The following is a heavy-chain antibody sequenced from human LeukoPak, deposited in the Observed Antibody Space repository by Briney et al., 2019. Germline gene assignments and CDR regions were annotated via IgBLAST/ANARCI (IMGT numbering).Heavy chain of an antibody. V-gene: IGHV4-34*01. D-gene: IGHD3-22*01. CDR3: AKPRNTPYYYDSSGYYRGLFDY. CDR2: INHSGST. CDR1: GGSFSGYY. Sequence: SETLSLTCAVYGGSFSGYYWSWIRQPPGKGLEWIGEINHSGSTNYNPSLKSRVTISVDTSKNQFSLKLSSVTAADTAVYYCAKPRNTPYYYDSSGYYRGLFDYWGQGTLVTVSS. J-gene: IGHJ4*02.